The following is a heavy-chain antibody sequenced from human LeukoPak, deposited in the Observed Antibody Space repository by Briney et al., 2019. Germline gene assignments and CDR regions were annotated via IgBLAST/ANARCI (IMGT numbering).Heavy chain of an antibody. CDR2: IHYTGTT. J-gene: IGHJ6*03. V-gene: IGHV4-59*01. Sequence: SETLSLTCTVSGGSTSSYYWSWIRQPPEKGLEWIGYIHYTGTTNYNPSLKSRLTMSLDTSKNQISLRLSSVTAADTAVYYCARRYCSGGACYSNYYYMDVWGKGTTVTVSS. CDR1: GGSTSSYY. CDR3: ARRYCSGGACYSNYYYMDV. D-gene: IGHD2-15*01.